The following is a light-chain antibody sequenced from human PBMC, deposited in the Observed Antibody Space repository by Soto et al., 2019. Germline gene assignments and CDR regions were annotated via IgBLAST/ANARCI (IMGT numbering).Light chain of an antibody. CDR1: SSDVGGYNY. CDR3: SSYTSSRDYV. V-gene: IGLV2-14*01. J-gene: IGLJ1*01. Sequence: QSVLTQPASVSGSPGQSITISCTGTSSDVGGYNYVSWYQQHPGKAPELMIYDVSNRPSGVSNRFSGSKSGNTASLTISGPQAEDEADYYCSSYTSSRDYVFGTGTKVTVL. CDR2: DVS.